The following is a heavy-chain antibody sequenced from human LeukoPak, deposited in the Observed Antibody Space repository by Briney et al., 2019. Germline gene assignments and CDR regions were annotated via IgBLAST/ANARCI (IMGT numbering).Heavy chain of an antibody. CDR1: GYTFTGYY. CDR3: ARASFRMITFGGVGY. Sequence: ASVKVSCKASGYTFTGYYMHWVRQAPGQGLEWMGWINPNSGGTNYAQKFQGRVTMTRDTSISTAYMELSRLRSDDTAVYYCARASFRMITFGGVGYWGQGTLVTVSS. V-gene: IGHV1-2*02. CDR2: INPNSGGT. J-gene: IGHJ4*02. D-gene: IGHD3-16*01.